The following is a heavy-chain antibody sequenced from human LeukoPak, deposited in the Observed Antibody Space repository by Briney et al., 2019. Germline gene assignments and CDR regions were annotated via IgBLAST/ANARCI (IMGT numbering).Heavy chain of an antibody. CDR1: GGSISSSNW. J-gene: IGHJ6*02. Sequence: SETLSLTCAVSGGSISSSNWWRWVRQPPGKGLEWIGEIYHSGSTNYNPSLKSRVTISVDKSKNQFSLKLSSVTAADTAVYYCARKVLRAVAGRYYYGMDVWGQGTTVTVSS. CDR2: IYHSGST. CDR3: ARKVLRAVAGRYYYGMDV. D-gene: IGHD6-19*01. V-gene: IGHV4-4*02.